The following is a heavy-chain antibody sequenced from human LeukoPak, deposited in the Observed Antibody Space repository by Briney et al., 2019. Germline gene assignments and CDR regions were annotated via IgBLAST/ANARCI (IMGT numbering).Heavy chain of an antibody. J-gene: IGHJ3*02. CDR2: ISGTDGSA. Sequence: QPGGSLRLSCAASGFTFSSYAITWVRQAPGKGLEWVSAISGTDGSAYYADSVKGRFTISRDNYKNTLYLQMNSLRAEDTAVYYCVKDRRAFDNWGQGTMVTVSS. CDR1: GFTFSSYA. CDR3: VKDRRAFDN. V-gene: IGHV3-23*01.